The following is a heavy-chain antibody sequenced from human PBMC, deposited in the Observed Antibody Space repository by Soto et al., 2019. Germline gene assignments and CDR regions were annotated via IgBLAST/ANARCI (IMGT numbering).Heavy chain of an antibody. CDR3: AKWCGYGDL. V-gene: IGHV3-23*01. CDR1: GFTISTYS. CDR2: ISVSGDTT. D-gene: IGHD6-25*01. Sequence: EVQLLESGGGLVQPGGSLRLSCAASGFTISTYSFTWVRQTPAKGLEWVSGISVSGDTTFYADSVKGRFTISRDISKNTMYLQMHSLSVECTAVYVCAKWCGYGDLWGQGTLVTISS. J-gene: IGHJ4*02.